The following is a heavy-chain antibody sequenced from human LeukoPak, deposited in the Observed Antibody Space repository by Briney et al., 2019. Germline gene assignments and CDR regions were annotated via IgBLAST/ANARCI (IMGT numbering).Heavy chain of an antibody. CDR1: GFTFSSYS. CDR3: ARVSTEELDY. V-gene: IGHV3-48*01. J-gene: IGHJ4*02. CDR2: ITRDSGII. Sequence: GGSLRLSCAASGFTFSSYSMNWIRQAPGKGLEWVSYITRDSGIITYADSVKGRFTISRDNAKNSLWLQMNSLRAEDTAVYYCARVSTEELDYWGQGTLVTVSS. D-gene: IGHD1-1*01.